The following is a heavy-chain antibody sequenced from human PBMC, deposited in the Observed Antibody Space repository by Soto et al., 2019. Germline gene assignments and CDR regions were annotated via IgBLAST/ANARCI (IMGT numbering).Heavy chain of an antibody. V-gene: IGHV3-21*01. D-gene: IGHD3-10*01. Sequence: AGGSLRLSCAASGFTFSSYSMNWVRQAPGKGLEWVSSISSSSSYIYYADSVKGRFTISRDNAKNSLYLQMSSLRAEDTAVYYCARVGLLWFGESNQEYYYYGMDVWGQGTTVTVSS. CDR1: GFTFSSYS. CDR2: ISSSSSYI. J-gene: IGHJ6*02. CDR3: ARVGLLWFGESNQEYYYYGMDV.